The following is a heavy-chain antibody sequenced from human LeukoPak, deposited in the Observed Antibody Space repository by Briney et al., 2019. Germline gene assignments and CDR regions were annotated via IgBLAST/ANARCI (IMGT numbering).Heavy chain of an antibody. CDR2: ISSNGGST. Sequence: GGSLRLSCSASGFTFSSYAMHWVRQAPGKGLEYVSGISSNGGSTYYANSVKGRFTISRDNSKNTLYLQMGSLRAEDMAVYYCARGQVGAINDAFDIWGQGTMVTVSS. CDR3: ARGQVGAINDAFDI. V-gene: IGHV3-64*01. D-gene: IGHD1-26*01. CDR1: GFTFSSYA. J-gene: IGHJ3*02.